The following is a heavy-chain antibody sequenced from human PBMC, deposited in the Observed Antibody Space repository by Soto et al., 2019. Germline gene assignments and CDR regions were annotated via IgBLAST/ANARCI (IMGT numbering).Heavy chain of an antibody. CDR1: GGSVYSASYF. V-gene: IGHV4-61*01. CDR3: AAGGGLPRYY. J-gene: IGHJ4*02. Sequence: SETLSLTCTVSGGSVYSASYFWSWIRQPPGKGLEWIGYIFYSGSTNYNLSLKSRVTISVDRSKNQFSLKLSSVTAADTAVYYCAAGGGLPRYYWGQGTLVTVSS. CDR2: IFYSGST. D-gene: IGHD5-12*01.